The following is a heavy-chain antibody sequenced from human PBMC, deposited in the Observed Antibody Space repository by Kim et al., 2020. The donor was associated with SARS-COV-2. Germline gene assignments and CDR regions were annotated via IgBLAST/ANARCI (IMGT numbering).Heavy chain of an antibody. Sequence: ASVKVSCKASGYTFTSYYMHWVRQAPGQGLEWMGIINPSGGSTSYAQKFQGRVTMTRDTSTSTVYMELSSLRSEDTAVYYCARDTYDSSGSYDAFDIWGQGTMVTVSS. D-gene: IGHD3-22*01. CDR1: GYTFTSYY. CDR3: ARDTYDSSGSYDAFDI. V-gene: IGHV1-46*01. J-gene: IGHJ3*02. CDR2: INPSGGST.